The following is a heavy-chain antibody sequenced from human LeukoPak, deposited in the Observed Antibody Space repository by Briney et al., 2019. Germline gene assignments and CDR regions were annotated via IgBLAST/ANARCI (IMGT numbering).Heavy chain of an antibody. CDR2: ISGSGGST. Sequence: GGSLRLSCAASGFTFSSYAMSWVRQAPGKGLGWVSAISGSGGSTYYADSVKGRFTISRDNSKNTLYLQMNSLRAEDTAVYYCARDSVPMIVVVIADPEYFQHWGQGTLVTVSS. J-gene: IGHJ1*01. CDR3: ARDSVPMIVVVIADPEYFQH. CDR1: GFTFSSYA. V-gene: IGHV3-23*01. D-gene: IGHD3-22*01.